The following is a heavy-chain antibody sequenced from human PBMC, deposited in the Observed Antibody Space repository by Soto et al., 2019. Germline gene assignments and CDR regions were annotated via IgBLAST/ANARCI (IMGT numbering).Heavy chain of an antibody. J-gene: IGHJ5*02. V-gene: IGHV5-10-1*01. CDR1: GYSLTSYW. D-gene: IGHD3-22*01. Sequence: GESLKISCKGSGYSLTSYWISWVRQMPGKGLEWMGRIDPSDSYTNYSPSFQGHVTISADKSISTAYLQWSSLKASDTAMYYCARHPYDSSGSQIGWFDPWGQGTLVTVSS. CDR3: ARHPYDSSGSQIGWFDP. CDR2: IDPSDSYT.